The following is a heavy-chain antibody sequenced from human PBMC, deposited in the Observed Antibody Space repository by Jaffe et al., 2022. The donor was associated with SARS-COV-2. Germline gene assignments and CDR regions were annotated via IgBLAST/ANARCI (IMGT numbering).Heavy chain of an antibody. CDR3: ARSISSAAYDV. CDR2: IWYDGTKT. D-gene: IGHD6-6*01. J-gene: IGHJ3*01. CDR1: GFTFSSHG. V-gene: IGHV3-33*03. Sequence: QVQLVESGGDVVQPGRSLRLSCAASGFTFSSHGMHWVRQAPGKGLDWVACIWYDGTKTYYADSVKGRFAISRDNSKNTLYLQMNSLRAEDTGLYYCARSISSAAYDVWGQGTMVTVSS.